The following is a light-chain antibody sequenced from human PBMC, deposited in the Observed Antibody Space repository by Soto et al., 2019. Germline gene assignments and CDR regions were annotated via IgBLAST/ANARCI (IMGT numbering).Light chain of an antibody. CDR3: QQRSSWPFT. Sequence: EIVLTQSPATLSVSPGEGATLSCRASQGIGSTLAWYQHKPGQTPRLLIYATSNRATGIPARFSGSGSGTDFTLTISSLEPEDFAVYYCQQRSSWPFTFGPGTKVDIK. CDR1: QGIGST. V-gene: IGKV3D-11*01. J-gene: IGKJ3*01. CDR2: ATS.